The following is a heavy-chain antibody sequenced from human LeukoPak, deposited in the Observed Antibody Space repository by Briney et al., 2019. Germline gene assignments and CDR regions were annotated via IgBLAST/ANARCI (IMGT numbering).Heavy chain of an antibody. D-gene: IGHD2-2*01. V-gene: IGHV7-4-1*02. CDR3: ARHATDIVVVPAAALFVYYYYGMDV. CDR1: GYTFTSYA. CDR2: INTNTGNP. Sequence: ASVKVSCKASGYTFTSYAMNWVRQAPGQGLEWMGWINTNTGNPTYAQGFTGRFVFSLDTSVSTAYLQISSLKAEDTAVYYCARHATDIVVVPAAALFVYYYYGMDVWGQGTTVTVSS. J-gene: IGHJ6*02.